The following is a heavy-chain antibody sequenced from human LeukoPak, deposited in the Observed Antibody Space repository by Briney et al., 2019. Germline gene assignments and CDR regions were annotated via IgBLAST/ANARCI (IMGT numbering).Heavy chain of an antibody. CDR1: GFSLSDYY. Sequence: PGGSLRLSCAASGFSLSDYYMSWIRQAPGKGLEWIAYFNNMEIYTNYAESVKGRFTISRDSAKNSLYLRMNSLRADDTAVYYCASGTAEAPLDNWGQGTLVTVSS. V-gene: IGHV3-11*03. J-gene: IGHJ4*02. CDR2: FNNMEIYT. D-gene: IGHD6-13*01. CDR3: ASGTAEAPLDN.